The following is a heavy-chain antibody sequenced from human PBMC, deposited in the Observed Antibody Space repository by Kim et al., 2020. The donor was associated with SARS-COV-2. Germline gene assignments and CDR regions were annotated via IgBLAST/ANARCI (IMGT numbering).Heavy chain of an antibody. V-gene: IGHV4-61*02. CDR1: GGSISSGSYY. CDR2: IYTSGST. Sequence: SETLSLTCTVSGGSISSGSYYWSWIRQPAGKGLEWIGRIYTSGSTNYNPSLKSRVTISVDTSKNQFSLKLSSVTAADTAVYYCARGSLRGSSGYYPFDYWGQGTLVTVSS. CDR3: ARGSLRGSSGYYPFDY. D-gene: IGHD3-22*01. J-gene: IGHJ4*02.